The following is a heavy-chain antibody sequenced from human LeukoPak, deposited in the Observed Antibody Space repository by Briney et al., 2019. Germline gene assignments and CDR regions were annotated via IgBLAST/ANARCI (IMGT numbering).Heavy chain of an antibody. CDR2: ISSSSSYI. CDR1: GFTFSSYS. CDR3: ARDSPYCGGDCPIDY. D-gene: IGHD2-21*02. V-gene: IGHV3-21*01. Sequence: PGGSLRPSCAASGFTFSSYSVNWVRQAPGKGLEWVSSISSSSSYIYFADSVKGRFALSRDNAKNSLFLQMNSLTAEDTAVYYCARDSPYCGGDCPIDYWGQGTLVTVSS. J-gene: IGHJ4*02.